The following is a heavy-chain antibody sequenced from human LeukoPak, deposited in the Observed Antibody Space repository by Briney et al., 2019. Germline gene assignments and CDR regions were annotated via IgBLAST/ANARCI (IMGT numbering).Heavy chain of an antibody. CDR3: ARARGSGWSGGGYFDY. Sequence: GGSLRLSCAASGFTVSSNYMSWVRQAPGKGLEWVAVISYDGSNKYYADSVKGRFTISRDNSKNTLYLQMNSLRAEDTAVYYCARARGSGWSGGGYFDYWGQGTLVTVSS. CDR2: ISYDGSNK. J-gene: IGHJ4*02. CDR1: GFTVSSNY. V-gene: IGHV3-30-3*01. D-gene: IGHD6-19*01.